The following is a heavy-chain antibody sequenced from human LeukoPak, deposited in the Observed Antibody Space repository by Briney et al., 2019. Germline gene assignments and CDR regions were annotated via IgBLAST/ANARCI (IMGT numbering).Heavy chain of an antibody. J-gene: IGHJ4*02. CDR2: IYYSGST. V-gene: IGHV4-39*07. CDR3: ARSKYRWLQFFYFDY. CDR1: GGSISSSSYY. D-gene: IGHD5-24*01. Sequence: SETLSLTCTVSGGSISSSSYYWGWIRQPPGKGLEWIGSIYYSGSTYYNPSLKSRVTISVDTSKNQFSLKLSSVTAADTAVYYCARSKYRWLQFFYFDYWGQGTLVTVSS.